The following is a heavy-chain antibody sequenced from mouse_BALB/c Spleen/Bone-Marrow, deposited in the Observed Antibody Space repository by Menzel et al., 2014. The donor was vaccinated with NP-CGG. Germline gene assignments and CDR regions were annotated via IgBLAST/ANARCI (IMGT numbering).Heavy chain of an antibody. CDR2: ISNGGDNA. J-gene: IGHJ2*01. V-gene: IGHV5-12-2*01. Sequence: EVQVVESGGGLVQPGGSLKLSCAASGFTFXSYIMSWVRQTPEKRLEWVAYISNGGDNAYYPDTVKGRFIISRDNAKNXLCLQMSSLKSEDTAMYYCVRHRYDGYYFDYWGQGTTLTVSS. D-gene: IGHD2-14*01. CDR3: VRHRYDGYYFDY. CDR1: GFTFXSYI.